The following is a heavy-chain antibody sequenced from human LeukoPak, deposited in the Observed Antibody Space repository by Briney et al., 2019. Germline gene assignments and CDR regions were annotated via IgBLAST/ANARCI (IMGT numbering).Heavy chain of an antibody. CDR3: AASQSYCGGDCYSGDAFDI. D-gene: IGHD2-21*01. V-gene: IGHV1-2*02. CDR1: GYTFTGYY. J-gene: IGHJ3*02. CDR2: INTNRGGT. Sequence: ASVKVSCQASGYTFTGYYMHWVRQAPGQGLEWMGWINTNRGGTNYAQKYQGMVTMSRDTSISTDYMMLSRLRSDDTAVYYCAASQSYCGGDCYSGDAFDIWGQGTMVTVSS.